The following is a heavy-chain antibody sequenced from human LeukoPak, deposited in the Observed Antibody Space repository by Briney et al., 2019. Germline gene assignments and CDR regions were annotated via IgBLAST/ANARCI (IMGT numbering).Heavy chain of an antibody. D-gene: IGHD6-19*01. V-gene: IGHV3-23*01. Sequence: GGSLRLSCAASGFTFSSYVMSWVRQAPGKGLEWVSAITGSGDSTYYADSVKGRFTISRDNSKNTLYLQMNSLRAEDTAVYYCAKRGPAGAGKSPDYFEYWGQGTLVAVSS. J-gene: IGHJ4*02. CDR1: GFTFSSYV. CDR2: ITGSGDST. CDR3: AKRGPAGAGKSPDYFEY.